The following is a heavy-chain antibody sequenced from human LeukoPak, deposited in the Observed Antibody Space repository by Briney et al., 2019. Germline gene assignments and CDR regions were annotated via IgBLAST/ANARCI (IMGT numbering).Heavy chain of an antibody. CDR2: IYYSGST. CDR1: GGSISSSSYY. CDR3: ARRIVVVVAASNWFDP. D-gene: IGHD2-15*01. Sequence: SETLSLTCTVSGGSISSSSYYWGWIRQPPGKGLEWIGSIYYSGSTYYNPSLKSRVTISVDTSKSQFSLKLSSVTAADTAVYYCARRIVVVVAASNWFDPWGQGTLVTVSS. J-gene: IGHJ5*02. V-gene: IGHV4-39*01.